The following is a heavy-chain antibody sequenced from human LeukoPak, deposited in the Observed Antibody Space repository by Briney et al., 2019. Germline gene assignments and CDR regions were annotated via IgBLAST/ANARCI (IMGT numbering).Heavy chain of an antibody. Sequence: GSLRLSCAASGFSFSSYSMNWVRRAPGKGLEGVSYISSSSSTIYYADSVKGRFTISRDNAKNSLYLQMNSLRAEDTAVYYCARDLYCSSTSCYTPFDYWGQGTLVTVSS. CDR1: GFSFSSYS. J-gene: IGHJ4*02. CDR3: ARDLYCSSTSCYTPFDY. D-gene: IGHD2-2*02. CDR2: ISSSSSTI. V-gene: IGHV3-48*01.